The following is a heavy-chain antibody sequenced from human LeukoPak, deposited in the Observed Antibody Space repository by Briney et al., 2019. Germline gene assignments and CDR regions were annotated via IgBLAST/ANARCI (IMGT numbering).Heavy chain of an antibody. CDR2: IKSDGSAT. CDR1: GFAFSSYW. J-gene: IGHJ2*01. V-gene: IGHV3-74*03. CDR3: TRDLSNYPYWCLDL. D-gene: IGHD4-11*01. Sequence: PGGSLRLSCAASGFAFSSYWMHWVRQAPGKGLVWVSRIKSDGSATLYADSVKGRFTISRDNAKNTLYLQMNSLRAEDTAVYYCTRDLSNYPYWCLDLWGRGTLVTVSS.